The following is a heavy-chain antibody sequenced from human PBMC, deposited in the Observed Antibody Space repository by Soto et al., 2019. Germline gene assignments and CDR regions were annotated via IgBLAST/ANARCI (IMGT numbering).Heavy chain of an antibody. Sequence: SETLSLTCTVSGGSISSGDYYWSWIRQPPGKGLEWIGYIYYSGSTYYNPSLKSRVTISVDTSKNQFSLKLSSVTAADTAVYYCAREFLEWLVIDYWGQGTLVTVSS. CDR2: IYYSGST. CDR3: AREFLEWLVIDY. CDR1: GGSISSGDYY. D-gene: IGHD3-3*01. V-gene: IGHV4-30-4*01. J-gene: IGHJ4*02.